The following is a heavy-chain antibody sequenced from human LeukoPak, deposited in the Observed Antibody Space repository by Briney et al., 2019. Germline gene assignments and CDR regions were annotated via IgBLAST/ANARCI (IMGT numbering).Heavy chain of an antibody. J-gene: IGHJ5*02. Sequence: PLETLSLTCTVSGGSISSYYWSWIRQPPGKGLEWIGYIYYSGSTNYNPSLKSRVTISVDTSKNQFSLKLSSVTAADTAVYYCARQYSYGSNWFDPWGQGTLVTVSS. CDR2: IYYSGST. D-gene: IGHD5-18*01. V-gene: IGHV4-59*01. CDR1: GGSISSYY. CDR3: ARQYSYGSNWFDP.